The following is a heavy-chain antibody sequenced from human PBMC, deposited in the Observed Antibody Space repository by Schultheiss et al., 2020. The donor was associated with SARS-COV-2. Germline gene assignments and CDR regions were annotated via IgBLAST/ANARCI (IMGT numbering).Heavy chain of an antibody. CDR3: AKDSGRNPYQYWYFDL. J-gene: IGHJ2*01. D-gene: IGHD1-14*01. Sequence: GSLKISCAASGFTFSSYAMHWVRQAPGKGLEWVSSISSSSSYIYYADSVKGRFTISRDNSKNTLYLQMNSLRAEDTAVYYCAKDSGRNPYQYWYFDLWGRGTLVTVSS. CDR2: ISSSSSYI. V-gene: IGHV3-21*01. CDR1: GFTFSSYA.